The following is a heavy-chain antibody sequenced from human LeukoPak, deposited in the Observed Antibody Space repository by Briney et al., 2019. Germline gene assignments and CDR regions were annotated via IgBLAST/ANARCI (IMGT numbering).Heavy chain of an antibody. CDR3: ARGPYYYDSSGDKDYFDY. J-gene: IGHJ4*02. D-gene: IGHD3-22*01. CDR1: GGSFSGYY. CDR2: INHSGST. V-gene: IGHV4-34*01. Sequence: SETLSLTYAVYGGSFSGYYWSWIRQPPGKGLEWIGEINHSGSTNYNPSLKSRVTISVDTSKNQFSLKLSSVTAADTAVYYCARGPYYYDSSGDKDYFDYWGQGTLVTVSS.